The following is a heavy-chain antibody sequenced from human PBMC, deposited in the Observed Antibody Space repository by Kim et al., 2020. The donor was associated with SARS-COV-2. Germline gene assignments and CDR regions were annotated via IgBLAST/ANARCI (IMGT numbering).Heavy chain of an antibody. V-gene: IGHV3-23*01. D-gene: IGHD3-10*01. CDR2: ITSDGSK. CDR3: TKRGVGYSWKPSEN. Sequence: GGSLRLSCAASGFTVSSCAMTWVRQAPGKGLEWVSVITSDGSKFYADSVKGRFTISRDNSENTLYLQMSSLRVEDTAIYYCTKRGVGYSWKPSENWGQGTLVTVSS. CDR1: GFTVSSCA. J-gene: IGHJ4*02.